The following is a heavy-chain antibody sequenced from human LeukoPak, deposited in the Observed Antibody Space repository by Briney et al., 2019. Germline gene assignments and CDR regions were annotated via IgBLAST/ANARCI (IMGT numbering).Heavy chain of an antibody. J-gene: IGHJ4*02. D-gene: IGHD5/OR15-5a*01. CDR3: ARTVYGAHFDY. V-gene: IGHV4-31*03. Sequence: SQTLSLTCTVSGGSISSGGYYWSWLRQHPGTGLEWIGYIYYSGSTYYNPSLKSRVTISVDTSKNQFSLKLSSVTAADTAVYYCARTVYGAHFDYWGQGTLVTVSS. CDR2: IYYSGST. CDR1: GGSISSGGYY.